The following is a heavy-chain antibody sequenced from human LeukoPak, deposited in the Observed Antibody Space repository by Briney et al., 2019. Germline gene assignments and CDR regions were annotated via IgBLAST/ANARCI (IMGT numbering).Heavy chain of an antibody. CDR2: ISSSSSYI. D-gene: IGHD3-22*01. Sequence: GGSLRPSCAASGFTFSSYSMNWVRQAPGKGLEWVSSISSSSSYIYYADSVKGRFTISRDNAKNSLYLQMNSLRAEDTAVYYCARGHSSGYYYDFDYWGQGTLVTVSS. V-gene: IGHV3-21*01. CDR1: GFTFSSYS. J-gene: IGHJ4*02. CDR3: ARGHSSGYYYDFDY.